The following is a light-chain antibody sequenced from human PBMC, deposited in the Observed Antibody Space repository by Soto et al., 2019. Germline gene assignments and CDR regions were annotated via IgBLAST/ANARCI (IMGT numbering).Light chain of an antibody. J-gene: IGKJ3*01. CDR1: QNVLNNY. CDR2: RAS. CDR3: QQFGTPPFT. Sequence: EIVLTQSPGTLSLSPGERVTLSCRASQNVLNNYLSWYQQKLGQAPRLLIYRASNRATGVPDRISGSGSGTDFTLVISRLEHEDFAVYFCQQFGTPPFTFGPGTKVDIK. V-gene: IGKV3-20*01.